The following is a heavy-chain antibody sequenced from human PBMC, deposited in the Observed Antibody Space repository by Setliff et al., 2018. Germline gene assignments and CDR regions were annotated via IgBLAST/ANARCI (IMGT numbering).Heavy chain of an antibody. V-gene: IGHV3-11*04. Sequence: PGGSLRLSCAASGFSFSDYYMSWVRQAPGKGLEWISKISGNGITIYYADSVRGRFTISRANAKNSLYLQMNSLRAEDTALYYCARDGVFYAMDVWGHGTTVTVSS. CDR3: ARDGVFYAMDV. J-gene: IGHJ6*02. CDR1: GFSFSDYY. D-gene: IGHD3-10*01. CDR2: ISGNGITI.